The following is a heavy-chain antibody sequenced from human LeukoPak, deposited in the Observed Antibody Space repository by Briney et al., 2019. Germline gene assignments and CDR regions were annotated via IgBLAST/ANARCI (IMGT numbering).Heavy chain of an antibody. D-gene: IGHD5-24*01. CDR2: IYYSESG. Sequence: PSETLSLTCTVSGCSISSETYYWAWIRQPPGQGLEWIGNIYYSESGYSSPSLKSRVTISVDTSKNRFSLKLSSMTAADTAKYFCARKPWMAAPGGGYYFDYWGQGILVTVSS. CDR1: GCSISSETYY. CDR3: ARKPWMAAPGGGYYFDY. J-gene: IGHJ4*02. V-gene: IGHV4-39*01.